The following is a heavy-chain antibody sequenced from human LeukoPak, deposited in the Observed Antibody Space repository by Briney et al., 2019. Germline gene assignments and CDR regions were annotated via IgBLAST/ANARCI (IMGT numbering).Heavy chain of an antibody. CDR2: IYSGGST. V-gene: IGHV3-66*01. D-gene: IGHD4-17*01. CDR3: ARDRGTLTVTERYYGMDV. Sequence: PGGSLRLSCAASGFTVSSNYMSWVRQAPGKGLEWVSVIYSGGSTYYADSVKGRLTISRDNSKNTLYLQMNSLRAEDTAVYYCARDRGTLTVTERYYGMDVWGQWTTVTVSS. J-gene: IGHJ6*02. CDR1: GFTVSSNY.